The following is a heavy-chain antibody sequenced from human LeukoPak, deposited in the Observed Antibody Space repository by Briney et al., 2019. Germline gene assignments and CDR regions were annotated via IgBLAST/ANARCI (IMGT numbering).Heavy chain of an antibody. V-gene: IGHV3-30-3*01. J-gene: IGHJ4*02. D-gene: IGHD3-3*01. CDR1: GFTFSSYA. CDR3: ARVGILNYDFWSGHRWGGLDY. Sequence: GGSLRLSCAASGFTFSSYAMHWVRQAPGKGLEWVAVISYDGSNKYYADSVKGRFTISRDNSKNTLYLQMNSLRAEDTAVYYCARVGILNYDFWSGHRWGGLDYWGQGTLVTVSS. CDR2: ISYDGSNK.